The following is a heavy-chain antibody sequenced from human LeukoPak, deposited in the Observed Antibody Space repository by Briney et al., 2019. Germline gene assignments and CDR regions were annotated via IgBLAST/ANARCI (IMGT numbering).Heavy chain of an antibody. CDR3: ARVTKYCTSMTCFYYHFDY. Sequence: PSETLSLTCTVSGGSLSSSIYYWGWIRQPPGTGLEWIGKVYYSGSTYYNPSLKSRVTISVDTSKNQFSLKLSSVTAADTAVYYCARVTKYCTSMTCFYYHFDYWGQGTLVTVSS. CDR1: GGSLSSSIYY. V-gene: IGHV4-39*07. CDR2: VYYSGST. J-gene: IGHJ4*02. D-gene: IGHD2/OR15-2a*01.